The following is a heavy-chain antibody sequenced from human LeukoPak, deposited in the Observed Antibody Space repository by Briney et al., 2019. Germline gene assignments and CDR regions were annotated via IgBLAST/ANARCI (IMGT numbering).Heavy chain of an antibody. V-gene: IGHV3-74*01. CDR3: VSFYETY. CDR1: GNYL. J-gene: IGHJ4*02. Sequence: GGSLRLSCAASGNYLMHWVRQAPGKGLLWVSHINSDGSWTTYADSVKGRFTISKDNAKNTVYLQMNNLRAEDTAVYYCVSFYETYWGRGTLVTVSS. D-gene: IGHD2-2*01. CDR2: INSDGSWT.